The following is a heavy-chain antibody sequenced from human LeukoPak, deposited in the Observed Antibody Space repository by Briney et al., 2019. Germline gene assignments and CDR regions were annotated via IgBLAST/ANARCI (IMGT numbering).Heavy chain of an antibody. Sequence: GGSLRLSCAASGFTFSNYAMHWVRQAPGTGLELVAVIWFDGTNKYYGDSVKGRFTISRDNSKNRLYLQMNSLRAEDTAVYYCAKARGSGWHDPWYLDYWGQGTLVTVSS. D-gene: IGHD6-19*01. CDR1: GFTFSNYA. V-gene: IGHV3-33*06. J-gene: IGHJ4*02. CDR3: AKARGSGWHDPWYLDY. CDR2: IWFDGTNK.